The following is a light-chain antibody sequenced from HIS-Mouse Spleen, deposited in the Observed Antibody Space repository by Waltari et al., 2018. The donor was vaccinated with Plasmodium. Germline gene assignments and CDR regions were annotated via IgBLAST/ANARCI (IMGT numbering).Light chain of an antibody. J-gene: IGKJ3*01. CDR1: QSVSSN. Sequence: EIVMTQSPATLSVSPGERATLSCRASQSVSSNLAWYQQKPGQAPRLLIYGASTRATGIPASCSGSGSETEFTLTISSLQSEDLAVYYCQQYNNWSFTFGPGTKVDIK. CDR3: QQYNNWSFT. CDR2: GAS. V-gene: IGKV3-15*01.